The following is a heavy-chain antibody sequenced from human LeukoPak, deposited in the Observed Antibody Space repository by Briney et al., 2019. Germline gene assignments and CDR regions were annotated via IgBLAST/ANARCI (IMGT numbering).Heavy chain of an antibody. CDR1: GFTFSSYW. CDR3: ARAPSEIGGYCPEYFRH. J-gene: IGHJ1*01. CDR2: IKSDGST. D-gene: IGHD2-21*01. Sequence: GGSLRLSCAASGFTFSSYWMHWVRQAPGKGLVWVSRIKSDGSTNYADSVKGRFTISRDNAKNTVSLQMNSLRAEDTGGYYCARAPSEIGGYCPEYFRHWGQGTLVTVSS. V-gene: IGHV3-74*01.